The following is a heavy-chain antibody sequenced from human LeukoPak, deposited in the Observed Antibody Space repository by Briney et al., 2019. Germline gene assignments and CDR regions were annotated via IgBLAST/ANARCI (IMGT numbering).Heavy chain of an antibody. J-gene: IGHJ4*02. CDR3: ARFPGD. CDR1: GGSISSCSYY. CDR2: IYYSGSN. Sequence: SETLSLTCTVSGGSISSCSYYWSWIRQPPGKELEGIGYIYYSGSNNYNPSLKSRVTISVDTSKNQFSLKLSAVTAADTAVNYCARFPGDWGQGALVTVSS. V-gene: IGHV4-61*01.